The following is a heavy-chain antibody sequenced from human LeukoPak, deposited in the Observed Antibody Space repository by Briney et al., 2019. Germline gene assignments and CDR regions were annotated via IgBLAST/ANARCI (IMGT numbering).Heavy chain of an antibody. CDR1: GYSISSGYY. D-gene: IGHD1-26*01. Sequence: SETLSLTCTVSGYSISSGYYWGWIRQPPGKGLEWIGSIYSSGSTYYNASLQSRVTISIETSKNQISLRLNSVTAADTAMYYCAKSGGYGLIDYWGQGTLVTVSS. J-gene: IGHJ4*02. CDR3: AKSGGYGLIDY. CDR2: IYSSGST. V-gene: IGHV4-38-2*02.